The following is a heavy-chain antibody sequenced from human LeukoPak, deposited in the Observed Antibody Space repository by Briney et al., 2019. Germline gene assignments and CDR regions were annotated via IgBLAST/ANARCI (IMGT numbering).Heavy chain of an antibody. Sequence: GGSLRLSCAASGFTFSSYWMHWVRQAPGKGLVWVSRINSDGSSTSYADSVKGRFTISRDNAKNTLYLQMNSLRTEDTAVYYCARVHSEYYYDSSGYYYWGQGTLVTVSS. V-gene: IGHV3-74*01. J-gene: IGHJ4*02. CDR1: GFTFSSYW. CDR3: ARVHSEYYYDSSGYYY. CDR2: INSDGSST. D-gene: IGHD3-22*01.